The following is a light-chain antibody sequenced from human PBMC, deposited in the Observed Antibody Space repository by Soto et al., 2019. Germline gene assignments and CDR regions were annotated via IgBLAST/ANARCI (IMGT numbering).Light chain of an antibody. CDR1: SSNVGSNT. Sequence: QSVLSHPPSACWAPGHRVTISCSGSSSNVGSNTISWYQQFPGTAPKLLIHSNNKRPSGVPDRFSGSKSGTSASLAISGLQSEDADDYYCAAWDDSLNPSVFGGGTKSPP. J-gene: IGLJ1*01. V-gene: IGLV1-44*01. CDR2: SNN. CDR3: AAWDDSLNPSV.